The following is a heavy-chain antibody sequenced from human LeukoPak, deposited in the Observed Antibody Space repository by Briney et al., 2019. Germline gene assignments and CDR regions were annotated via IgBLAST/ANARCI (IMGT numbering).Heavy chain of an antibody. V-gene: IGHV3-23*01. Sequence: PGGSLRLSCAASGFTFNNYAMTWVRQAPGKGLKWVSTVSSRGASTYYADSVKGRFTVSRDNSKNTLYLQMNSLRAEDTAIYYCAKAPTVTTLDSWGQGTLVTVSS. D-gene: IGHD4-17*01. CDR2: VSSRGAST. J-gene: IGHJ5*01. CDR3: AKAPTVTTLDS. CDR1: GFTFNNYA.